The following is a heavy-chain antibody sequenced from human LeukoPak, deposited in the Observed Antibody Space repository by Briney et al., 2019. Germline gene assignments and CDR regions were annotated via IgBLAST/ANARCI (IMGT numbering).Heavy chain of an antibody. CDR2: IWYDGSNK. J-gene: IGHJ6*03. CDR1: GFTFSSYG. V-gene: IGHV3-33*06. CDR3: AKDCGWSGYYKVGYYMDV. D-gene: IGHD3-3*01. Sequence: PGGSLRLSCAASGFTFSSYGMHWVRQAPGKGREWVAVIWYDGSNKYYADSVKGRFTISRDNSKNTLYLQMNSLRAEDTAVYYCAKDCGWSGYYKVGYYMDVWGKGTTVTVSS.